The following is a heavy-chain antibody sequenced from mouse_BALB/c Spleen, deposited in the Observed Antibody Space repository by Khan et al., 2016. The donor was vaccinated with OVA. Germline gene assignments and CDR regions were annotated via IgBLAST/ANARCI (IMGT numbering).Heavy chain of an antibody. CDR3: ARVYGGDFDY. Sequence: QLKESGPGLVKPSQSLSLTCTVTGYSIASDYAWNWIRQFTGNKLEWMGFISYSGNTNYNPSLKSRISITRDTSKNQFFLQLNSVTSEDTATYYCARVYGGDFDYGGQGTTLTVSS. CDR2: ISYSGNT. CDR1: GYSIASDYA. J-gene: IGHJ2*01. D-gene: IGHD1-1*01. V-gene: IGHV3-2*02.